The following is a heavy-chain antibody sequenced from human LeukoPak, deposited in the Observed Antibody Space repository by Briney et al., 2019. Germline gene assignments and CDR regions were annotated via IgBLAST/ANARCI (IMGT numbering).Heavy chain of an antibody. CDR1: GFTFGDYA. D-gene: IGHD3-16*02. V-gene: IGHV3-49*04. CDR3: TTRGDDYVWGSYRRFDY. CDR2: IRSKAYGGTT. Sequence: GGSLRLSCTASGFTFGDYAMSWVRQAPGKGLEWVGFIRSKAYGGTTEYAASVKGRFTISRDDSKNTLYLQMNSLKTEDTAVYYCTTRGDDYVWGSYRRFDYWGQGTLVTVSS. J-gene: IGHJ4*02.